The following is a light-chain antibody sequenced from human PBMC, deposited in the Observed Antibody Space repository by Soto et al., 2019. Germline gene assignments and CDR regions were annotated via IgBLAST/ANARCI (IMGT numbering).Light chain of an antibody. CDR2: EVS. J-gene: IGLJ3*02. CDR1: SSDVGGYNY. Sequence: QSALTQPPSASGSPGQSVTISCTGTSSDVGGYNYVSWYQQHPGKAPKLMIYEVSKRPSGVPDRFSGSKSGNTASLTVSGLQAEDEADYHCYPYAGSNNWVFGGGTKVTVL. V-gene: IGLV2-8*01. CDR3: YPYAGSNNWV.